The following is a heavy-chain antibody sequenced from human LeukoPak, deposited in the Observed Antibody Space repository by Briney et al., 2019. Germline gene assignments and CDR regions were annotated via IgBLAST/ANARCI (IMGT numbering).Heavy chain of an antibody. D-gene: IGHD3-3*01. Sequence: GGSLRLSCAASGFTLSSYGMHWVRQATGKGLEWVAVMSYDGSNKYYADSVKGRFTISRDNSKNTLYLQMNSLRAEDTAVYYCAKDRYYDFWSGYYTPLDYWGQGTLVTVSS. CDR1: GFTLSSYG. CDR2: MSYDGSNK. J-gene: IGHJ4*02. CDR3: AKDRYYDFWSGYYTPLDY. V-gene: IGHV3-30*18.